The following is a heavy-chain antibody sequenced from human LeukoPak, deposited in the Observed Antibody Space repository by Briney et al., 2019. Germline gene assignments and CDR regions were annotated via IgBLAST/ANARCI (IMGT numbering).Heavy chain of an antibody. V-gene: IGHV3-7*01. D-gene: IGHD3-16*01. J-gene: IGHJ4*02. CDR1: GFNFSTSW. CDR2: LKEDGGEK. Sequence: GGSLRLSCTASGFNFSTSWMSWVRQAPGKGLEWLANLKEDGGEKYYVDSVKGRFTISRDNARNSLYLQLNSLRAEDTAVYYCAREVHPEGYNYDLVLDYWGQGTLVTVSS. CDR3: AREVHPEGYNYDLVLDY.